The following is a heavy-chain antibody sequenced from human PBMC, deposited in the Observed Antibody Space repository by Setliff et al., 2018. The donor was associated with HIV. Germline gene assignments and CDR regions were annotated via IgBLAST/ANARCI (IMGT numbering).Heavy chain of an antibody. V-gene: IGHV1-24*01. J-gene: IGHJ4*02. CDR2: FHPEAGET. D-gene: IGHD3-22*01. Sequence: VSVKVSCKVSGYTLTELSMHWVRQSPGKGLEWMGGFHPEAGETVYAQIFQDRVTMTEDTPTDTAYMELNSLRSEDTAVYFCATYYYDPTSFSNVFDNWGQGTLVTVSS. CDR3: ATYYYDPTSFSNVFDN. CDR1: GYTLTELS.